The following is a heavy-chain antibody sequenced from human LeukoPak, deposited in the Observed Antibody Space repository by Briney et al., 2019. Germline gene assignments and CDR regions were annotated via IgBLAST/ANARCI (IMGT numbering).Heavy chain of an antibody. D-gene: IGHD3-3*01. CDR2: IYSGSDYI. Sequence: GGSLRLSCVASGFTFSSDRMNWVRQAPGKGLEWVSTIYSGSDYIYYADSVKGRFTISRDNAKSSLFLQMSSLRAEDTAVYYCARDYVTMAPDYGGLGTLVTVSS. V-gene: IGHV3-21*06. CDR3: ARDYVTMAPDY. J-gene: IGHJ4*02. CDR1: GFTFSSDR.